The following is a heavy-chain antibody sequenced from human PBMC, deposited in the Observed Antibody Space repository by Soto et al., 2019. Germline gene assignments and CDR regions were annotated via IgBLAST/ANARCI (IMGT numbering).Heavy chain of an antibody. D-gene: IGHD6-13*01. CDR2: ISGSGGST. Sequence: GGSLRLSCAASGFTFSSYAMSWVRQAPGKGLEWVSAISGSGGSTNYADSVKGRFTISRDNSKNPLYLQMNSLRAEDTAVYYCAKDFHSSSWYVPDYWGQGTLVTVSS. J-gene: IGHJ4*02. CDR3: AKDFHSSSWYVPDY. CDR1: GFTFSSYA. V-gene: IGHV3-23*01.